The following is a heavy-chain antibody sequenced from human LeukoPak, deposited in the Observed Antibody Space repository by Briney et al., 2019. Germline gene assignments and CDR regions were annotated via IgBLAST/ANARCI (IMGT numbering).Heavy chain of an antibody. CDR2: ISSSGSTI. D-gene: IGHD3-22*01. CDR3: ASETYYYDSSGRSGAFDI. CDR1: GFTFSSYE. J-gene: IGHJ3*02. Sequence: PGGSLRLSCAASGFTFSSYEMNWVRQAPGKGLEWVSYISSSGSTIYYADSVKGRFTISRDNAKNSLYLQMNSLRAEDTAVYYCASETYYYDSSGRSGAFDIWGQGTMVTVSS. V-gene: IGHV3-48*03.